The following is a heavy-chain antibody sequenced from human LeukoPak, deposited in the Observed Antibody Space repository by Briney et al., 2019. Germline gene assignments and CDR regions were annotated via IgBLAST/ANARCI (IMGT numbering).Heavy chain of an antibody. Sequence: GRSLRLSCTASGFPFSTFGMHWVRQAPGKGLEWVAAIAYDGSVKYYPDSLKGRLTISRDNSKNTLYLQMNSLRTEDTAVYSCAKDRTVVGATSFDYWGLGTLVTVSS. D-gene: IGHD1-26*01. J-gene: IGHJ4*02. V-gene: IGHV3-30*18. CDR3: AKDRTVVGATSFDY. CDR1: GFPFSTFG. CDR2: IAYDGSVK.